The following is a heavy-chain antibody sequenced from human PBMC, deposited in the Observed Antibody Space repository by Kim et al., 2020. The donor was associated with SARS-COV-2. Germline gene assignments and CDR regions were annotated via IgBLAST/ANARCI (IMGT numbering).Heavy chain of an antibody. CDR1: GYSFTSYW. V-gene: IGHV5-51*01. J-gene: IGHJ4*02. D-gene: IGHD3-22*01. Sequence: GESLKISCKGSGYSFTSYWIGWVRQMPGKGLEWMGIIYPGDSDTRYSPYFQGQVTISADKSISTPYLQWSSLKASDTAMYYCARQGGDYYDTTGYYFYWGQGTLVTVSS. CDR3: ARQGGDYYDTTGYYFY. CDR2: IYPGDSDT.